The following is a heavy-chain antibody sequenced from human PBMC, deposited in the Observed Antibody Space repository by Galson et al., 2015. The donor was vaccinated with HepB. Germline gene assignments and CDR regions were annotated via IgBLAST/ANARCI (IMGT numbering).Heavy chain of an antibody. CDR2: ISGSGGST. CDR1: GFTFSGYA. CDR3: AKVRFVVVTALDY. D-gene: IGHD2-21*02. V-gene: IGHV3-23*01. J-gene: IGHJ4*02. Sequence: SLRLSCAASGFTFSGYAMSWVRQAPGKGLEWVSAISGSGGSTYYADSVKGRFTISRDNSKNTLYLQMNSLRAEDTAVYYCAKVRFVVVTALDYWGQGTLVTVSS.